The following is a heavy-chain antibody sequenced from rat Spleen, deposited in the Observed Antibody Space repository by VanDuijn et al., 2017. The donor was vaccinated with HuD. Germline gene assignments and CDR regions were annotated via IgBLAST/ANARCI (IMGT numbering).Heavy chain of an antibody. J-gene: IGHJ2*01. CDR1: GFTYNNYV. D-gene: IGHD1-1*01. CDR2: ISPSGGST. CDR3: TTGLQ. Sequence: EVQLVESGGGLVQPGRSLKLSCAASGFTYNNYVMAWVRQAPKKGLEWVASISPSGGSTFYRDSVKGRFTISRDNAKSTLYLQMDSLRSEDTATYYCTTGLQWGQGVMVTVSS. V-gene: IGHV5-27*01.